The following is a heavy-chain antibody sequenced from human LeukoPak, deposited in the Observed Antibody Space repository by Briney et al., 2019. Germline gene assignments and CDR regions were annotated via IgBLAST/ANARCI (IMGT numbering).Heavy chain of an antibody. J-gene: IGHJ4*02. Sequence: EASVTVSCKASGYTFASYYMHWVRQAPGQGLEWMGIINPSGGSTSYAQRFQGRVTMTRDTSTSTVYMELSSLRSEDTAVYYCARGQLRYCSGGSCYNGGFDYWGQGTLVTVSS. V-gene: IGHV1-46*01. CDR1: GYTFASYY. D-gene: IGHD2-15*01. CDR2: INPSGGST. CDR3: ARGQLRYCSGGSCYNGGFDY.